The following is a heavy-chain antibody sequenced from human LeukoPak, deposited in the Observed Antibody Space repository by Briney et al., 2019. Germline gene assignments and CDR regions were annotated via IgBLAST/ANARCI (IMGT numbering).Heavy chain of an antibody. J-gene: IGHJ4*02. V-gene: IGHV4-34*01. D-gene: IGHD2-21*01. CDR2: INHNGST. CDR1: GGSFSGYY. Sequence: SETLSLTCAVYGGSFSGYYWSWIRQPPGKGLEWIGEINHNGSTNYNPSLKSRVTISVDTSKNQFSLKLSSVTAADTALYYCARGFCADEICQVFTYWGQGTLVTVSS. CDR3: ARGFCADEICQVFTY.